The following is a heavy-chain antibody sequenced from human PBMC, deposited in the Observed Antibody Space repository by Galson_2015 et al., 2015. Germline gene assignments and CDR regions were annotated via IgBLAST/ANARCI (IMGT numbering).Heavy chain of an antibody. CDR1: GFSLRTSGVG. Sequence: PALVNPTQPLTLPCTFSGFSLRTSGVGVGWFRQPPGKALEGLALIYWNGDKRYRPSLKSRLTITKDTSKNQVVLTRTNMDPVDTATYYCAHSLYYYGSVLSEWGNWFDPWGQGTLVTVSS. J-gene: IGHJ5*02. D-gene: IGHD3-22*01. V-gene: IGHV2-5*01. CDR3: AHSLYYYGSVLSEWGNWFDP. CDR2: IYWNGDK.